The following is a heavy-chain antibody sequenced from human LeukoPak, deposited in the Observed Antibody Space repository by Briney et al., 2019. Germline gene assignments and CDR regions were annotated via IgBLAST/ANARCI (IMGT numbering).Heavy chain of an antibody. J-gene: IGHJ3*02. D-gene: IGHD2-21*02. Sequence: PSETLSLTCTVSGGSISSYYWSWIRQPPGKGLEWIGYIYYSGSTNYNPSLKSRVTISVDTSKNQFSLKLSSVTAADTAVYYCARVLGDNAGDAFDIWGQGTMVTVSS. CDR2: IYYSGST. V-gene: IGHV4-59*01. CDR3: ARVLGDNAGDAFDI. CDR1: GGSISSYY.